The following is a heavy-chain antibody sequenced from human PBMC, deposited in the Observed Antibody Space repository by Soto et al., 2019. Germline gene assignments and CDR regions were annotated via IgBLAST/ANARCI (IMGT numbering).Heavy chain of an antibody. CDR3: AKARVRIVGANSFDD. CDR1: GFTLSNYG. CDR2: ISDDGDKR. D-gene: IGHD1-26*01. Sequence: XGSLRLSCVGAGFTLSNYGMHWVRQPPGKGLEWVALISDDGDKRYYADSVRGRLIISRDNSKDTLYLQMNSLGPDDTAVYFCAKARVRIVGANSFDDWGQGSPVTVSS. V-gene: IGHV3-30*18. J-gene: IGHJ4*02.